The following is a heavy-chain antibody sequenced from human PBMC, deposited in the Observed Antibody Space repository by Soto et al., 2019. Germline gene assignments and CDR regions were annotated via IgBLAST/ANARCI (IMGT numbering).Heavy chain of an antibody. CDR1: GFTFSDYA. D-gene: IGHD5-18*01. CDR2: ITPIYPTT. V-gene: IGHV3-23*01. CDR3: ARIPRYSFPTSDDLDS. J-gene: IGHJ4*02. Sequence: EVQLLESGGGLAQPGGSLTLSCVASGFTFSDYAMSWVRQAPGKGLEWVGSITPIYPTTNYAEKFQGRLTVTADGSTNTAYMELNSLTSEDTAVYYCARIPRYSFPTSDDLDSWGQGTLVTVSS.